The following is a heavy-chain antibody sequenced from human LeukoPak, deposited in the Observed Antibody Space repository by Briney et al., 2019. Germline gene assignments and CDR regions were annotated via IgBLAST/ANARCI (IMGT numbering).Heavy chain of an antibody. CDR2: IYYSGST. J-gene: IGHJ4*02. CDR3: ARAQIASKVDY. Sequence: DPSETLSRTCSVSGGSISSGDYYWSWIRQPPGEGLEWIGYIYYSGSTFYNPSLRSRVAISVDTSKNRFSLRLTSVTAADTAVYYCARAQIASKVDYWGQGTLVTVSS. CDR1: GGSISSGDYY. D-gene: IGHD2-15*01. V-gene: IGHV4-30-4*01.